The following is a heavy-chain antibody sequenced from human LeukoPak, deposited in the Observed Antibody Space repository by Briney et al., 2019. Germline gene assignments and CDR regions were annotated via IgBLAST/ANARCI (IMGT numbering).Heavy chain of an antibody. Sequence: GSLRLSCAASGFTFSSYNMNWVRQPPGKGLEWIGEINHSGSTNYNPSLKSRVTISVDTSKNQFSLKLSSVTAADTAVYYCASIAARRDPYYYYYYMDVWGKGTTVTVSS. CDR3: ASIAARRDPYYYYYYMDV. J-gene: IGHJ6*03. V-gene: IGHV4-34*01. CDR2: INHSGST. CDR1: GFTFSSYN. D-gene: IGHD6-6*01.